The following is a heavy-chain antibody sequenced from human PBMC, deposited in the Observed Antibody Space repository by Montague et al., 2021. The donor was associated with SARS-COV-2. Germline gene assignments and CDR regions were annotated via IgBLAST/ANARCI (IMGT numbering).Heavy chain of an antibody. CDR3: ARYRRRFAEIYDTYYDYGLNV. V-gene: IGHV4-34*01. CDR2: INQSGST. Sequence: SETLSLTCAVYGGSFSVHYWTWIRQPPGKGLEWIGQINQSGSTKYNPSLKSRVTISIDTSKNQFSLKVTSMTAADTGVYYCARYRRRFAEIYDTYYDYGLNVGGQGTTVTVFS. CDR1: GGSFSVHY. J-gene: IGHJ6*02. D-gene: IGHD3-10*01.